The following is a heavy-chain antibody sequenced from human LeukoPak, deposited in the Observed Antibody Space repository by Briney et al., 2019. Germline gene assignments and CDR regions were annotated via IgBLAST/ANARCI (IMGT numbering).Heavy chain of an antibody. J-gene: IGHJ3*02. CDR1: GGSIISDY. CDR3: ARGGYDAFDI. V-gene: IGHV4-59*01. D-gene: IGHD3-22*01. Sequence: SETLSLTCTVSGGSIISDYWSWIRQPPGKGLEWIGYIYYSGTTNYNPSLTSRVTISVDTSKNQFSLKLNSVTAADTAVYYCARGGYDAFDIWGQGTMVTVSS. CDR2: IYYSGTT.